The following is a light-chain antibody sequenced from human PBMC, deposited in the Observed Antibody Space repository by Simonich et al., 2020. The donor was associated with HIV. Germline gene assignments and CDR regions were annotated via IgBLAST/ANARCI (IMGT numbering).Light chain of an antibody. CDR3: QQYYSTPWT. J-gene: IGKJ1*01. V-gene: IGKV4-1*01. CDR2: WAS. Sequence: DIVMTQSPDSLAVSLGERATINCTSSRNILYNSNNKNYLAWYQQKPGQPPTLLIYWASTRESGVPDRFSASGSGTDFTLTISSLQAEDVAVYYCQQYYSTPWTFGQGTKVEI. CDR1: RNILYNSNNKNY.